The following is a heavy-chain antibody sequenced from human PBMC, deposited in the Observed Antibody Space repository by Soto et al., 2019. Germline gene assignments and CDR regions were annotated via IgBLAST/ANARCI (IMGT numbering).Heavy chain of an antibody. CDR2: ISYDGSNK. D-gene: IGHD3-9*01. J-gene: IGHJ6*02. CDR1: GFTFSSYA. CDR3: ARDLPSLGVRYFDWLLPGYYYGMDV. Sequence: QVQLVESGGGVVQPGRSLRLSCAASGFTFSSYAMHWVRQAPGKGLEWVAVISYDGSNKYYADSVKGRFTISRDNSKNTLYLQMNSLRAEDTAVYYCARDLPSLGVRYFDWLLPGYYYGMDVWGQGTTVTVSS. V-gene: IGHV3-30-3*01.